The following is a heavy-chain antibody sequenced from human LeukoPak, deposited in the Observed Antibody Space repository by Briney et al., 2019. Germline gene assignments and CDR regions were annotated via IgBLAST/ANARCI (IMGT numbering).Heavy chain of an antibody. CDR3: ARDSASTGYMNAFDI. CDR2: IYYSGST. J-gene: IGHJ3*02. CDR1: GGSVTSSGYY. D-gene: IGHD3-22*01. V-gene: IGHV4-61*08. Sequence: SETLSLTCTVCGGSVTSSGYYWSWVRQPPGKGLEYIGYIYYSGSTNYNPSLKSRVTISVDTSKNQFSLKLRSVTAADTAVYYCARDSASTGYMNAFDIWGQGTMVTVSS.